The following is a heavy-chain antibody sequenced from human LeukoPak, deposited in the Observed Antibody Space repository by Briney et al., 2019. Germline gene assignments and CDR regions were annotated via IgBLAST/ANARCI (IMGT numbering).Heavy chain of an antibody. Sequence: GGSLRLSCAASGFTFSSYGMHWVRQAPGKGLEWVALIWFDGTNKYYADSVKGRFTVSRDNSNNTLYLQMNSLRVEDTAVYYCARQTTVATDCWGQGTLVTVSS. CDR1: GFTFSSYG. V-gene: IGHV3-33*01. J-gene: IGHJ4*02. CDR2: IWFDGTNK. CDR3: ARQTTVATDC. D-gene: IGHD4-23*01.